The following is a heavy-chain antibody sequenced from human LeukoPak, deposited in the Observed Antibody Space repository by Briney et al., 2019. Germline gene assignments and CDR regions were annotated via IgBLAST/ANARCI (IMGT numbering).Heavy chain of an antibody. CDR2: INPSGGST. CDR1: GYTFTSYY. Sequence: ASVKVSCKASGYTFTSYYMHWVRQAPGQGLEWMGIINPSGGSTSYAQKFQGRVTMTRDMSTSTVYMELSSLRSDDTAVYYCARVRSGSRHMDVWGKGTTVTISS. CDR3: ARVRSGSRHMDV. V-gene: IGHV1-46*01. D-gene: IGHD1-26*01. J-gene: IGHJ6*03.